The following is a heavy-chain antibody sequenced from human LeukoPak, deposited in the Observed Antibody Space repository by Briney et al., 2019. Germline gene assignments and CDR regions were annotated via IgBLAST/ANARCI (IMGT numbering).Heavy chain of an antibody. V-gene: IGHV4-39*01. CDR1: GGSISSSSYY. D-gene: IGHD5-18*01. CDR2: IYYSGST. Sequence: KPSETLSLTCTVSGGSISSSSYYWGWIRQPPGKGLEWIGSIYYSGSTYYNPSLKSRVTISVDTSKNQFSLKLSSVTAADTAVYYCASHRGYSYGYNYWGQGTLATVSS. CDR3: ASHRGYSYGYNY. J-gene: IGHJ4*02.